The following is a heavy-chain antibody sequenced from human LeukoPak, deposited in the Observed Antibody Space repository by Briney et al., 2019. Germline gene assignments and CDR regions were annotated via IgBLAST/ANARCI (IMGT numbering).Heavy chain of an antibody. V-gene: IGHV3-48*04. Sequence: PGGSLRLSCAASGFTFSSYSMNWVRQAPGKGLEWISYISHGSTRIFYADSVKGRFTISRDNAKNSLYLQMNSLRAEDTALYYCARVSYDSLAYWGQGTLVTVSS. J-gene: IGHJ4*02. D-gene: IGHD3-22*01. CDR1: GFTFSSYS. CDR2: ISHGSTRI. CDR3: ARVSYDSLAY.